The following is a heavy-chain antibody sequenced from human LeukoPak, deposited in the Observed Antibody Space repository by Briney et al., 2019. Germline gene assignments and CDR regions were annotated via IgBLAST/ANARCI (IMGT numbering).Heavy chain of an antibody. CDR3: YGANAEH. CDR2: TNTDGSST. CDR1: GFTFSSYW. D-gene: IGHD4-23*01. V-gene: IGHV3-74*03. J-gene: IGHJ1*01. Sequence: GGSLRLSCAASGFTFSSYWMHWVRQAPGKGLVWVSGTNTDGSSTMYADSVKVRFTIARDNAKNTLYLQMNSLRAEDTAVYYCYGANAEHWGQGTLVTVSS.